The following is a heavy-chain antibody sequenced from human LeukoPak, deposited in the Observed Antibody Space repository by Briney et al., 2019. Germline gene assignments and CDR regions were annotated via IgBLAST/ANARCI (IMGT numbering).Heavy chain of an antibody. D-gene: IGHD3-3*01. CDR3: ATMTGSGYFHFDY. V-gene: IGHV1-46*01. Sequence: ASVKVSCKASGYTFTSYYMHWVRQAPGQGLEWMGIINPSGGSTSYAQKFQGRVTMTRDMSTSTVYMELSSLRSEDTAVYYCATMTGSGYFHFDYWGQGTLVTVSS. J-gene: IGHJ4*02. CDR1: GYTFTSYY. CDR2: INPSGGST.